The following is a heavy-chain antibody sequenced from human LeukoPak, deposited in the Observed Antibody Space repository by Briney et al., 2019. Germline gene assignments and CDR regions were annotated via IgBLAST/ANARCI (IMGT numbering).Heavy chain of an antibody. V-gene: IGHV1-69*13. D-gene: IGHD3-10*01. CDR2: IIPIFGTA. CDR3: ATDGITMVRGVAQPPGSPSNYYYGMDV. CDR1: GGTFSSYA. Sequence: GASVKVSCKASGGTFSSYAISWVRQAPGQGLEWMGGIIPIFGTANYAQKFQGRVTITADESTSTAYMELSSLRSEDTAVYYCATDGITMVRGVAQPPGSPSNYYYGMDVWGQGTTVTVSS. J-gene: IGHJ6*02.